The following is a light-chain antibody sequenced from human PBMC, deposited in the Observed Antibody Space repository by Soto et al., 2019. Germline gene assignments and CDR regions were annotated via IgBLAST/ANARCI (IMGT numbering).Light chain of an antibody. Sequence: IQMTQSPSSLSASVVDRVTITFLASQGITNWLAWYQQKPGKAPKLLIYAASGLPSGVPSRFSGSGSGTDFTLSISSLQPEDFATYYCQQANSFKLTFGGGTKVDIK. V-gene: IGKV1-12*01. CDR3: QQANSFKLT. CDR2: AAS. CDR1: QGITNW. J-gene: IGKJ4*01.